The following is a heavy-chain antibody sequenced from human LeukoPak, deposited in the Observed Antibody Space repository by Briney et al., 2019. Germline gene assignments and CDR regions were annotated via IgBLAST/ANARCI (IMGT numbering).Heavy chain of an antibody. CDR2: VNYDGSTA. V-gene: IGHV3-74*01. Sequence: PGGSLRLSCAASGFTSSNYWMHWVRQAPGKGLVWVSRVNYDGSTANCADSVKGRFTISRDNAKNTLYLQMNSLTAEDTAVYYCARGYGMDVWGRGTTVTVSS. CDR1: GFTSSNYW. CDR3: ARGYGMDV. J-gene: IGHJ6*02.